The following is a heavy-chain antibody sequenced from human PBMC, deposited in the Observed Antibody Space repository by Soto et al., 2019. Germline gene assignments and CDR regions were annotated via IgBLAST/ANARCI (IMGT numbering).Heavy chain of an antibody. CDR2: ISYDGCNK. V-gene: IGHV3-30*18. J-gene: IGHJ6*02. Sequence: GGSLRLSCAASGFTFSSYGMHWVRQAPGKGLEWVAVISYDGCNKYYADSVKGRFTISRDNSKNTLYLQMNSLRAEDTAVYYCAKDPIFAEAVPETCMDVWGQGTTVTVSS. D-gene: IGHD2-2*01. CDR1: GFTFSSYG. CDR3: AKDPIFAEAVPETCMDV.